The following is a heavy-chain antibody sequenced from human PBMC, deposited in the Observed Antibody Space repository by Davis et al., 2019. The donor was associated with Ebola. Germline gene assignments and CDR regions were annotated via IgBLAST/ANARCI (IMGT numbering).Heavy chain of an antibody. CDR1: GGSSSGYY. CDR2: INHSGST. Sequence: SETLSLTCAVYGGSSSGYYWSWIRQPPGKGLEWIGEINHSGSTNYNPSLKSRVTISVDTSKNQFSLKLSSVTAADTAVYYCASLSIAARPIYWGQGTLVTVSS. J-gene: IGHJ4*02. CDR3: ASLSIAARPIY. D-gene: IGHD6-6*01. V-gene: IGHV4-34*01.